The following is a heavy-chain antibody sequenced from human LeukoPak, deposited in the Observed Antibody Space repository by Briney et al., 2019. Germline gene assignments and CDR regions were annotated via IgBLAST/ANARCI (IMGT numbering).Heavy chain of an antibody. J-gene: IGHJ4*02. CDR2: INTSGST. Sequence: TLSLTCTVSGGSISSGSYFWTWIRQPAGKRLEWIGRINTSGSTNYNPSLKSRVTISVDTSKNQFSLKLSSVTAADMAVFFCAREGYTSSWYSGYYYFDYWGQGTLVTVSS. CDR3: AREGYTSSWYSGYYYFDY. CDR1: GGSISSGSYF. V-gene: IGHV4-61*02. D-gene: IGHD6-13*01.